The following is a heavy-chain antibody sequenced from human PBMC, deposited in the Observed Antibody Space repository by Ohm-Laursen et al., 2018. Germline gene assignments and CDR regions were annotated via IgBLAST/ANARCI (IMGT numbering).Heavy chain of an antibody. D-gene: IGHD2-15*01. Sequence: SCKASGFTLTSFNMHCGPETPGRGLEWMGVISLSVGRTSYTHNLQGRITMTRATSTTTVYMELSRLRSEDAAMYYCAIRGGADAFDIWGQGTLVTVSS. CDR3: AIRGGADAFDI. J-gene: IGHJ3*02. CDR2: ISLSVGRT. V-gene: IGHV1-46*01. CDR1: GFTLTSFN.